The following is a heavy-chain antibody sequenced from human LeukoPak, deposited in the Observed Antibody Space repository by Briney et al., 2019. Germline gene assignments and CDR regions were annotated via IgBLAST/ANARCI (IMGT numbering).Heavy chain of an antibody. J-gene: IGHJ4*02. Sequence: GGSLRLSCAASGFTVSSNYMSWVRQAPGKGLEWVSGISWNSNNKAYVDSVRGRFTISRDKAKNSLYLEMNSLRVEDTAVYYCARDQSYSSGWYGGNYYFDYWGQGTLVTVSS. CDR2: ISWNSNNK. CDR1: GFTVSSNY. CDR3: ARDQSYSSGWYGGNYYFDY. D-gene: IGHD6-19*01. V-gene: IGHV3-9*01.